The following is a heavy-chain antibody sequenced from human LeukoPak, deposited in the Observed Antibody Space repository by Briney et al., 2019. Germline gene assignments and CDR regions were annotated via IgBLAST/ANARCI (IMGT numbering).Heavy chain of an antibody. CDR2: VNPNSGGT. D-gene: IGHD6-19*01. Sequence: ASVKVSCKASGYTFTGYYMHWVRQAPGPGLEWMGWVNPNSGGTTSAQKFQGRVTMTRDPSISTAYMELSSLKSDDTAVYYCAKIGDSGAFPEYWAQGPLVTVSS. J-gene: IGHJ4*02. CDR1: GYTFTGYY. CDR3: AKIGDSGAFPEY. V-gene: IGHV1-2*02.